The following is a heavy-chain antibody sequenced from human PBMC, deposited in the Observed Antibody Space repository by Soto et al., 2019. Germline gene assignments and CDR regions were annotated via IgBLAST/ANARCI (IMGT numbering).Heavy chain of an antibody. CDR1: GDTFSGYP. CDR3: ARDGGFGELKY. J-gene: IGHJ4*02. Sequence: QVQLVQSGAELKKPGSSVKVSCKASGDTFSGYPINWVRQAPGEGLEWMGRIIPVFGTTNYAQRFEGRVTFTADESTNTAYMALRGLLSEDTAVYYCARDGGFGELKYWGPGSLVTVSS. V-gene: IGHV1-69*01. D-gene: IGHD3-10*01. CDR2: IIPVFGTT.